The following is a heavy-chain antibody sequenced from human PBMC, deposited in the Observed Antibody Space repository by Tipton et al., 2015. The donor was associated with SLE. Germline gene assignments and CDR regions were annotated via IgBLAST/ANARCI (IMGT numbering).Heavy chain of an antibody. V-gene: IGHV4-31*03. J-gene: IGHJ6*03. Sequence: TLSLTCTVSGGSISSGSYYWSWIRQPAGKGLEWIGYIHHKGSTYYNPSLRSRLTISVDTSKNQFSLNLTSVTAAETAVYYCARNLWGFHFYYMDVWGKGTTVTVSS. D-gene: IGHD3-16*01. CDR2: IHHKGST. CDR1: GGSISSGSYY. CDR3: ARNLWGFHFYYMDV.